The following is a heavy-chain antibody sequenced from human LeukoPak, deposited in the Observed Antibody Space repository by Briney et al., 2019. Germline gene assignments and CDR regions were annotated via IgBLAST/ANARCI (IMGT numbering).Heavy chain of an antibody. Sequence: PGGSLRLSCQASGFTFYMYAMSWVRQAPGKGLEWVASMCGTAGCTFYPDSVKGRFTISRDNSQNILYLQMNSLRAEDTAIYYCAKDRPNFYENSGHYYRRDGDSWGRGTLVTVSS. D-gene: IGHD3-22*01. J-gene: IGHJ5*01. V-gene: IGHV3-23*01. CDR1: GFTFYMYA. CDR3: AKDRPNFYENSGHYYRRDGDS. CDR2: MCGTAGCT.